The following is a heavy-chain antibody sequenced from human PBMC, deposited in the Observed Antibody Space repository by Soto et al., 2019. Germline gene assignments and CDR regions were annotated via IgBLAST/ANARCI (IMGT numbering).Heavy chain of an antibody. CDR2: VSGGGTT. V-gene: IGHV3-21*01. CDR1: GFTFSNAW. CDR3: AREVQPVVRREYDC. J-gene: IGHJ4*02. D-gene: IGHD1-1*01. Sequence: GESLKISCAASGFTFSNAWMNWVRQAPGKGLEWVSSVSGGGTTYYADSVKGRFTISRDNARNSLYLQMNSLRTEDTAVYYCAREVQPVVRREYDCWGQGTLVTVSS.